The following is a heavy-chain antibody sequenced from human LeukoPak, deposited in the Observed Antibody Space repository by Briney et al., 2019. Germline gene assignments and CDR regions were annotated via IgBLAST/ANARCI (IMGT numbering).Heavy chain of an antibody. CDR3: AKPVGSSPFFNRYSDY. CDR2: IITIGSGTHYT. D-gene: IGHD6-6*01. J-gene: IGHJ4*02. Sequence: GGSLRPSCAASGFTFTTYSMSWVHQAPDGGLECVSAIITIGSGTHYTYYPDSVKGRFTIYRDDYKNTLYLQMNSLRVEDTAVYYCAKPVGSSPFFNRYSDYWGQGTLVTVSS. CDR1: GFTFTTYS. V-gene: IGHV3-23*01.